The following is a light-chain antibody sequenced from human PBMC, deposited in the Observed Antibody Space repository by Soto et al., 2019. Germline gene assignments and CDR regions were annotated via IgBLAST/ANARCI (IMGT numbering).Light chain of an antibody. J-gene: IGKJ1*01. V-gene: IGKV1-5*03. Sequence: DIQMTQSPSTLSASVGDRVTITCRASQSISSWLARYQQKPGKAPKLLIYKASSLESGVPSRFSGSGSGTEFTLTISSLQPDDFATYYCQQYNSYSTFGQGTKV. CDR1: QSISSW. CDR2: KAS. CDR3: QQYNSYST.